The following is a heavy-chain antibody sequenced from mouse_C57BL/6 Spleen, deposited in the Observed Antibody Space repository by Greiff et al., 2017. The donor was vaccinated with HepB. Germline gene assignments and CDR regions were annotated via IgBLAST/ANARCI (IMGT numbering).Heavy chain of an antibody. Sequence: EVQLQESGPGLVKPSQSLSLTCSVTGYSITSGYYWNWIRQFPGNKLEWMGYISYDGSNNYKPSLKNRISITRDTSKNQFFLKLNAMTTEDTATYYCAREDDYDAMDYWGQGTSVTVSS. CDR3: AREDDYDAMDY. V-gene: IGHV3-6*01. J-gene: IGHJ4*01. CDR1: GYSITSGYY. CDR2: ISYDGSN.